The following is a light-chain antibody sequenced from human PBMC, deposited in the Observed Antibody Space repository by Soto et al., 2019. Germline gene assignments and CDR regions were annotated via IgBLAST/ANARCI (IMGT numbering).Light chain of an antibody. V-gene: IGLV2-14*01. CDR3: SSYTSSSRVV. CDR2: EVS. J-gene: IGLJ2*01. Sequence: QSALTQPVSVSGSPGQSITISCTGTSSDVGGYNYVSWYQQHPGKAPKLMIYEVSNRPSGVSNRFSGSKSGNTASLTISGLQAEDEADYYCSSYTSSSRVVFGGGTKLTVL. CDR1: SSDVGGYNY.